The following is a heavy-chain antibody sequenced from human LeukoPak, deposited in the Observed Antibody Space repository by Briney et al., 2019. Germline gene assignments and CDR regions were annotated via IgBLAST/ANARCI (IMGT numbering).Heavy chain of an antibody. CDR1: GDSVSSNSAS. J-gene: IGHJ4*02. CDR2: TYFTSTWIN. CDR3: TRRQYSGYEGYFDY. V-gene: IGHV6-1*01. D-gene: IGHD5-12*01. Sequence: SQTLSLTCAISGDSVSSNSASWNWFRQSPSRGLECLGRTYFTSTWINDYAQSVKSRLTINPDPSKNQLSLHLNSVTPEDTTVYYCTRRQYSGYEGYFDYWGQGTLVTVSS.